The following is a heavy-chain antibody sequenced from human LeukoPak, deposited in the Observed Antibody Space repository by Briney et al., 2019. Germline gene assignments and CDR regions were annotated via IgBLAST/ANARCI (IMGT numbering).Heavy chain of an antibody. V-gene: IGHV3-9*01. CDR2: ISWNSGSI. CDR1: GFTFDDYA. D-gene: IGHD3-22*01. Sequence: PGGSLRLSCAASGFTFDDYAMHWVRQAPGKGLGWVSGISWNSGSIGYADSVKGRFTISRDNAKNSLYLQMNSLRAEDTALYYCAKGNYDSSVRYFDYWGQGTLVTVSS. J-gene: IGHJ4*02. CDR3: AKGNYDSSVRYFDY.